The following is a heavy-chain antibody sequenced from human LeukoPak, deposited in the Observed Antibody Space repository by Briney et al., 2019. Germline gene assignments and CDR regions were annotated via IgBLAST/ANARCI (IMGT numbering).Heavy chain of an antibody. CDR3: ARVAQSDYTTGWFDP. J-gene: IGHJ5*02. D-gene: IGHD4-11*01. CDR1: GGSISSSSYY. Sequence: NPSETLSLTCTVSGGSISSSSYYWGWIRQPPGKGLEWIGSIYYSGSTYYNPSLKSRVTISVDTSKNQFSLKLSSVTAADTAVYYCARVAQSDYTTGWFDPWGQGTLVTVSS. V-gene: IGHV4-39*01. CDR2: IYYSGST.